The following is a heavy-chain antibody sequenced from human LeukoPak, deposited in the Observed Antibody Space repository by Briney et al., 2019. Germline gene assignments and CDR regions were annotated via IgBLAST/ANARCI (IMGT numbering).Heavy chain of an antibody. CDR3: ATGYGDETGGFDY. J-gene: IGHJ4*02. V-gene: IGHV1-24*01. CDR1: GYTLTELS. CDR2: FDPEDGET. Sequence: ASVKVSCKVSGYTLTELSMHWVRQAPGKGLEWMGGFDPEDGETIYAQKFQGRVTMTTDTSTSTAYMELRSLRSDDTAVYYCATGYGDETGGFDYWGQGTLVTVSS. D-gene: IGHD4-17*01.